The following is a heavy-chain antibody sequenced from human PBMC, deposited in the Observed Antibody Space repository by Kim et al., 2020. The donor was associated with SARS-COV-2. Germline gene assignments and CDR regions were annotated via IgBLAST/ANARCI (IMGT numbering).Heavy chain of an antibody. D-gene: IGHD5-12*01. CDR3: ARWPDGYAYYYYYMDV. J-gene: IGHJ6*03. CDR1: GGSFSGYY. V-gene: IGHV4-34*01. Sequence: SETLSLTCAVYGGSFSGYYWSWIRQPPGKGLEWIGEINHSGSTNYNPSLKSRVTISVDTSKNQFSLKLSSVTAADTAVYYCARWPDGYAYYYYYMDVWGKGTTVTVSS. CDR2: INHSGST.